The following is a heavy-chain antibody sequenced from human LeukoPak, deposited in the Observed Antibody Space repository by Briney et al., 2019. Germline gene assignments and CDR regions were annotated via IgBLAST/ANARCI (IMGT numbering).Heavy chain of an antibody. CDR2: INPSGGRT. D-gene: IGHD6-13*01. CDR1: GYTFISYY. Sequence: ASVKISCKASGYTFISYYMHWERQAPGQGLEWMGIINPSGGRTTYAQKFQGRVTMSSDTSTSTVFMELSSLRSEDTAVYYCARQQYSSFDYWGQGTLVTLSS. CDR3: ARQQYSSFDY. V-gene: IGHV1-46*01. J-gene: IGHJ4*02.